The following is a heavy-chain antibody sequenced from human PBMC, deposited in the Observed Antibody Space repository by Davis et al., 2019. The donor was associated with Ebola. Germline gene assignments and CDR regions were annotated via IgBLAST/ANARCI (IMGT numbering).Heavy chain of an antibody. D-gene: IGHD2-15*01. J-gene: IGHJ4*02. CDR2: IRSKANSYAT. Sequence: GESLKISCAASGFTFSGSAMHWVRQASGKGLEWVGRIRSKANSYATAYAASVKGRFTISRDDSKNTAYLQMNSLKTEDTAVYYCAKGDIVVVVAAIDYWGQGTLVTVSS. CDR3: AKGDIVVVVAAIDY. V-gene: IGHV3-73*01. CDR1: GFTFSGSA.